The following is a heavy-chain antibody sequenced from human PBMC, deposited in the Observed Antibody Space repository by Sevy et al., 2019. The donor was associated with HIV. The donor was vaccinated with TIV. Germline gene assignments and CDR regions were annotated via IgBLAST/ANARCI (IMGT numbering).Heavy chain of an antibody. CDR1: GFTFSNYA. J-gene: IGHJ4*02. CDR2: IWYEGSKI. Sequence: GGSLRLSCAASGFTFSNYAMHWVRQAPGKGLAWVALIWYEGSKIFYADSVKGRFTISRDNSESTLYLQMNSLSAEDTALYHCAKGGPNSGYDYYFDYWGQGTLVTVSS. CDR3: AKGGPNSGYDYYFDY. D-gene: IGHD5-12*01. V-gene: IGHV3-33*06.